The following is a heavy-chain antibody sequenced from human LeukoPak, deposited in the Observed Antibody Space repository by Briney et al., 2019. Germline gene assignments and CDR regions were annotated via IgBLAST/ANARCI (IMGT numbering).Heavy chain of an antibody. CDR3: AIGVGAKIDY. V-gene: IGHV4-59*08. Sequence: PSETLSLTCTVSGGSISSYYWSWIRQPPGKGLEWIGYIYYSGSTNYNPSLKSRVTISVDTSKNQFSLKLSSVTAADTAVYYCAIGVGAKIDYWGQGTLVTVSS. CDR2: IYYSGST. D-gene: IGHD1-26*01. CDR1: GGSISSYY. J-gene: IGHJ4*02.